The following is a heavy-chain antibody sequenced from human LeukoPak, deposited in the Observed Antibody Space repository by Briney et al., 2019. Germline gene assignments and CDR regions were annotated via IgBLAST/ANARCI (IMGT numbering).Heavy chain of an antibody. CDR3: ARGAYGDRRHYYYGMDV. D-gene: IGHD4-17*01. CDR1: GFTFSSYD. Sequence: GGSLRLSCAASGFTFSSYDMHWVRQAPGKGLEWVAVIWYDGSNKYYADSVKGRFTISRDNSKNTLYLQMNSLRAEDTAVYYCARGAYGDRRHYYYGMDVWGQGTTVTVSS. J-gene: IGHJ6*02. CDR2: IWYDGSNK. V-gene: IGHV3-33*01.